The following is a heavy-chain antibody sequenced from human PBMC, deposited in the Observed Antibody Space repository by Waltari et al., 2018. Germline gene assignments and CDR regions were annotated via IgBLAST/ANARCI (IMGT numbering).Heavy chain of an antibody. V-gene: IGHV4-4*02. CDR2: VHHSGKT. CDR3: AGDRAIGLFFDY. D-gene: IGHD2-2*01. CDR1: GDSISGNYW. J-gene: IGHJ4*02. Sequence: QVQLPESGQGLVKPSGTLSPPCAVSGDSISGNYWWSWVRQSPEKGRDWIGQVHHSGKTHYNPSLQSRVTISLDKPKNQFSLNLNSVTAADTAVYYCAGDRAIGLFFDYWGRGTLVTVSS.